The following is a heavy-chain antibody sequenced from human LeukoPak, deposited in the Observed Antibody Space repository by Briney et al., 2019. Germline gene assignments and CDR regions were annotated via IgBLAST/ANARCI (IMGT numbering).Heavy chain of an antibody. CDR1: EFTFSSYG. CDR2: ISGSGGST. Sequence: GGCLRLSCAASEFTFSSYGVSWVRQAPGKGLEWVSSISGSGGSTQYADSVQGRFAISRDNSKNTLYLQMNSLRVEDTAVYFCAKDERNWNYNLASQTYDWGQGTLVTVSS. D-gene: IGHD1-7*01. J-gene: IGHJ4*02. CDR3: AKDERNWNYNLASQTYD. V-gene: IGHV3-23*01.